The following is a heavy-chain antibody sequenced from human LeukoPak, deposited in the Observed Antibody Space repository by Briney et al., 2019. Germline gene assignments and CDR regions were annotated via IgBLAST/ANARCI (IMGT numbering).Heavy chain of an antibody. V-gene: IGHV3-7*01. J-gene: IGHJ5*02. CDR1: GFSFSSFW. CDR2: IKQDGSEE. Sequence: GESLKNSCEASGFSFSSFWMSWVRQAPGKGLEWVANIKQDGSEENYVDSVKGRFTISRDNAKKSLYLQMNSLRVEDTAVYYCARFISLGAWGQGTLVTVSS. CDR3: ARFISLGA. D-gene: IGHD3-10*01.